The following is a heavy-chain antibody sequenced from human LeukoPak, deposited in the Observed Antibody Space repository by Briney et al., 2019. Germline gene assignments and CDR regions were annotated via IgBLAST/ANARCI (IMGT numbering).Heavy chain of an antibody. D-gene: IGHD2-2*01. Sequence: QSGGSLRLSCAASGFSFSSYSMNWVRQAPGKGLEWVSYISSSSSITYYADSVKGRFTISRDNAKNSLYLQMNSLRDEDTAVYYCARDYSSSGTFFGYYYGMDVWGQGTTVTVSS. CDR2: ISSSSSIT. CDR3: ARDYSSSGTFFGYYYGMDV. V-gene: IGHV3-48*02. CDR1: GFSFSSYS. J-gene: IGHJ6*02.